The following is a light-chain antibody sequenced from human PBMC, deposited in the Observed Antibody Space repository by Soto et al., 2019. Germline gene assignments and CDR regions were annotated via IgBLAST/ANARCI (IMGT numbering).Light chain of an antibody. V-gene: IGKV1-5*01. CDR1: QSISSW. J-gene: IGKJ1*01. Sequence: DIPVTIAPSTLSTAVCNTGADTYRASQSISSWLAWYQQKPGKDPKLLIYDASSLESGAPSRSSGSGSGTEFTLTISSLQPDDFATYYCQPYNTYSKFCEGTKADVK. CDR3: QPYNTYSK. CDR2: DAS.